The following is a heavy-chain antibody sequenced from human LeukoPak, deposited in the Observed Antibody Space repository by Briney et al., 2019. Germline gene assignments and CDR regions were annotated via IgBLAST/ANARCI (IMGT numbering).Heavy chain of an antibody. D-gene: IGHD4-17*01. CDR2: MNPNSGNT. V-gene: IGHV1-8*02. Sequence: GASVKVSCKASGGTFSSYAISWVRQAPGQGLEWMGWMNPNSGNTGYAQKFQGRVTMTRNTSISTAYMELSSLRSEDTAVYYCARYDYGDYTAFDIWGQGTMVTVSS. J-gene: IGHJ3*02. CDR1: GGTFSSYA. CDR3: ARYDYGDYTAFDI.